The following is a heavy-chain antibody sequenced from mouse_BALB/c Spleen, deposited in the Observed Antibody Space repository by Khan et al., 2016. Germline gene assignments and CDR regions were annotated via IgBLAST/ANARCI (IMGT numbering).Heavy chain of an antibody. D-gene: IGHD2-14*01. J-gene: IGHJ4*01. CDR1: GYTFTNYG. CDR2: INTYTGEP. CDR3: AAYYRDAMDY. V-gene: IGHV9-3-1*01. Sequence: QIQLVQSGPELKKPGETVKISCKASGYTFTNYGMNWVKQAPGKGLKWMGWINTYTGEPTYADDFKGRSAFSLETSASTAYLQINNLKNEDTATYFCAAYYRDAMDYWGQGTSVTVSS.